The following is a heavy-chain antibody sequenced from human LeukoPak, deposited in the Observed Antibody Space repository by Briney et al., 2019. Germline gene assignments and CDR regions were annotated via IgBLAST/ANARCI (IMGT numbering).Heavy chain of an antibody. CDR1: GFTFSSYW. V-gene: IGHV3-21*01. CDR3: ARMVGAPPDY. D-gene: IGHD1-26*01. CDR2: ISSSSSYI. Sequence: GGSLRLSCAASGFTFSSYWMNWVRQAPGKGLEWVSSISSSSSYIYYADSVKGRFTISRDNAKNSLYLRMNSLRAEDTAVYYCARMVGAPPDYWGQGTLVTVSS. J-gene: IGHJ4*02.